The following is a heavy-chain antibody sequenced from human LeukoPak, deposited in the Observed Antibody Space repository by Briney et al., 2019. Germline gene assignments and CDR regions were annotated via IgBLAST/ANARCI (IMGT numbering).Heavy chain of an antibody. CDR1: GFTFSSYA. J-gene: IGHJ6*03. CDR3: AKSLGKYCSGTSCSNYYYYYYMDV. D-gene: IGHD2-2*01. CDR2: ISGSGGST. V-gene: IGHV3-23*01. Sequence: GGSLRLSCAASGFTFSSYAMSWVRQAPGKGLEWVSAISGSGGSTYYADSVKGRFTISRDNSKNTLYLQMNSPRAEDTAVYYCAKSLGKYCSGTSCSNYYYYYYMDVWGKGTTVTVSS.